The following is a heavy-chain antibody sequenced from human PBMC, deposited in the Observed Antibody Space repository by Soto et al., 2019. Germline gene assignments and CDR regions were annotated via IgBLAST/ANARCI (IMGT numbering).Heavy chain of an antibody. V-gene: IGHV4-59*02. CDR2: MYYGGRT. D-gene: IGHD3-22*01. Sequence: SETLSLTCTVSGGSVSSYYWSWIRQPPGKGLEWIGYMYYGGRTNYNPSLKSRVTISVDTSKMQVSLKLRSVTAADKAAYSCGRGKHSHMIMRSSSGLWFHTCGQRTLVTVS. CDR1: GGSVSSYY. J-gene: IGHJ5*02. CDR3: GRGKHSHMIMRSSSGLWFHT.